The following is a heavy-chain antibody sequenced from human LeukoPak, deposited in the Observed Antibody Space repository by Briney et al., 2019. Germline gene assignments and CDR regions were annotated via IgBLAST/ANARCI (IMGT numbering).Heavy chain of an antibody. CDR2: IYYSGST. CDR1: GGSISSYY. V-gene: IGHV4-59*01. CDR3: ARVLNCSGGSCYLFILDY. D-gene: IGHD2-15*01. J-gene: IGHJ4*02. Sequence: SETLSLTCTVSGGSISSYYWSWIRQPPGKGLEWMGYIYYSGSTNYNPSLKSRVTISVDTSKNQFSLKLSSVTAADTAVYCCARVLNCSGGSCYLFILDYWGQGTLVTVSS.